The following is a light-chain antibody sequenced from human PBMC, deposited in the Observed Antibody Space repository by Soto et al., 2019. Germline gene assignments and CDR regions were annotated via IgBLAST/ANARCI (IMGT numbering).Light chain of an antibody. CDR3: QQSYSTPIG. CDR1: QSISSD. J-gene: IGKJ5*01. Sequence: DVDTTPSPTSLAASVGDRVTITGRASQSISSDLNWYQQKPGKAPKLLIYAASSLQSGVPSRFSGSGSGTGFTLTISSLQPEDFATYYCQQSYSTPIGFGQATRLVI. CDR2: AAS. V-gene: IGKV1-39*01.